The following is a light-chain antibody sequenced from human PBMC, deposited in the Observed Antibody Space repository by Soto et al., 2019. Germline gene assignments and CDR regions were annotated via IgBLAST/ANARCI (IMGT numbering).Light chain of an antibody. CDR2: GAS. Sequence: EIVLTQSPATLSLSPGERATLSCRASQSVSSTYLAWYQQKPGQAPRLLISGASSRATGIPDRFSGSGSGTDFTLTISRLEPEDFAVYYCQQYGGSPPITFGQGARLDIK. V-gene: IGKV3-20*01. CDR1: QSVSSTY. CDR3: QQYGGSPPIT. J-gene: IGKJ5*01.